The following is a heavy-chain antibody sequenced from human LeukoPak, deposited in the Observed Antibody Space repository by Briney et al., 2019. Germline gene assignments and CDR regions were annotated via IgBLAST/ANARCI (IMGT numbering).Heavy chain of an antibody. CDR1: GSTFSSYA. CDR3: AKAAYSYGSGSPDY. Sequence: GGSLRLSCAASGSTFSSYAMSWVRQAPGKGREWVSAISGSGGSTYYADSVKGRSTISRDNSKNTLYLQMNSLRAEDTAVYYCAKAAYSYGSGSPDYWGQGTLVTVSS. J-gene: IGHJ4*02. V-gene: IGHV3-23*01. D-gene: IGHD3-10*01. CDR2: ISGSGGST.